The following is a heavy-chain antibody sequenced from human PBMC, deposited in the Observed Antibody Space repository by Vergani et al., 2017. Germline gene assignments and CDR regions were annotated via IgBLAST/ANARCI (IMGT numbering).Heavy chain of an antibody. D-gene: IGHD1-7*01. CDR2: IIPIFGTA. CDR3: ARESQLTGTTWFDP. CDR1: GGTFSSYA. Sequence: QVQLVQSGAEVKKPGSSVKVSCKASGGTFSSYAISWVRQAPGQGLEWMGGIIPIFGTANYAQKFQGRVTITADESTSTAYMELSSLRSDDTAVYYCARESQLTGTTWFDPWGQGTLVTVSS. J-gene: IGHJ5*02. V-gene: IGHV1-69*01.